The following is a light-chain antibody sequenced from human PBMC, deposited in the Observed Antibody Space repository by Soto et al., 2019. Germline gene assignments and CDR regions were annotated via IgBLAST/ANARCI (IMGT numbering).Light chain of an antibody. V-gene: IGKV2-30*02. J-gene: IGKJ5*01. CDR2: KVS. CDR3: LQGTHCPIT. CDR1: QSLVHSDGIAY. Sequence: DVVMTQSPLSLPVTLGQPASISCRSNQSLVHSDGIAYFSWFQQRPGRSPRRLIYKVSNRDSGVPARFSGSGSGTDFALKISRVEADDFGVYYCLQGTHCPITFGQGTRLEIK.